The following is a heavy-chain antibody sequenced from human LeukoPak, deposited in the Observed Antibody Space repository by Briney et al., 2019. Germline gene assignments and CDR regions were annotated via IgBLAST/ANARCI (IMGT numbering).Heavy chain of an antibody. J-gene: IGHJ4*02. CDR1: GGSISSYY. CDR3: ARDQLYCSSTSCYGGYFDY. Sequence: PSETLSLTCTVAGGSISSYYGSWIRQPPGKGLEWIGYIYYNGNANYNPSLKGRVTISVDTSKNQFSLKLSSVTAADTAVYYCARDQLYCSSTSCYGGYFDYWGQGTLVTVSS. CDR2: IYYNGNA. V-gene: IGHV4-59*01. D-gene: IGHD2-2*01.